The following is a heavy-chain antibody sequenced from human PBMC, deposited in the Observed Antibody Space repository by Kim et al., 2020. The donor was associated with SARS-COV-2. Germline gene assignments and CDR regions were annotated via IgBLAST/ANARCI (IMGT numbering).Heavy chain of an antibody. CDR2: IYDDGST. V-gene: IGHV3-53*01. CDR1: GFTVSNNY. CDR3: ARGARFSAIVDF. Sequence: GGSLRLSCAASGFTVSNNYMTWFRQAPGKGLECVSVIYDDGSTYYADSVKGRFTISRDSPKNTLYLQMNSLSVDDTAMYYCARGARFSAIVDFWGQGTLVVVSS. D-gene: IGHD3-3*01. J-gene: IGHJ4*02.